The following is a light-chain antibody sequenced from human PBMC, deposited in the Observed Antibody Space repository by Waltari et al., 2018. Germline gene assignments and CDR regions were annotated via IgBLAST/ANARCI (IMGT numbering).Light chain of an antibody. CDR2: ESS. Sequence: QSALTQPASVSGSPGQSITISCTGSRRDVGAYNLVSWYQRHPDKAPQVMIFESSKRPSGVLVRFSGSKSGNTASLTITGLQDEDESDYYCCSYAGSSTWVFGGGTKVTVL. CDR3: CSYAGSSTWV. CDR1: RRDVGAYNL. J-gene: IGLJ3*02. V-gene: IGLV2-23*01.